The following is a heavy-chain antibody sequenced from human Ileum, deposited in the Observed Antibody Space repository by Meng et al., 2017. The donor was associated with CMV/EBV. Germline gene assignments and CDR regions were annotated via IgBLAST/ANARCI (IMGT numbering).Heavy chain of an antibody. V-gene: IGHV4-34*01. Sequence: SETLSLTCAVYGGSFSGYYWSWIRQPPGKGLEWIGEINHSGSTNYNPSLKSRVTISVDTSKNQFSLKLSSVTAADTAVYYCAGRPDSSGYSPWYYYGMDVWGQGTTVTVSS. CDR2: INHSGST. CDR1: GGSFSGYY. D-gene: IGHD3-22*01. J-gene: IGHJ6*02. CDR3: AGRPDSSGYSPWYYYGMDV.